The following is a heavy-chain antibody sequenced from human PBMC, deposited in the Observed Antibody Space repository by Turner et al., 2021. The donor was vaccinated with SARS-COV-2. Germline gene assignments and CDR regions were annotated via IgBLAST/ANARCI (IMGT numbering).Heavy chain of an antibody. CDR1: AYPFTGYY. J-gene: IGHJ6*02. CDR2: IHPNTGAT. V-gene: IGHV1-2*02. Sequence: QMQLVQSGAEVRKPGASMKVSGEASAYPFTGYYIHWVRQAPGQGVEWIGWIHPNTGATNFAQKFQGRVTMTRDTSNSTAYMELTSLRSDDTAIYYGARERGRSPDFSFYAMDVWGQGTTVTVSS. CDR3: ARERGRSPDFSFYAMDV. D-gene: IGHD3-3*01.